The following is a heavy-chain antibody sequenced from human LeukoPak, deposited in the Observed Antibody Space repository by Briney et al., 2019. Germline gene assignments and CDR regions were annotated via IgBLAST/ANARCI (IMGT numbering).Heavy chain of an antibody. Sequence: GGSLRLSCAASGFTFSTYSMNWVRQAPGKGLEWVSSISSTSSYIYYADSVKGRFTISRDNAKNSLYLQMNSLRVEDTAVYYCARDRTGEAGMAAFDYWGQGTLVTVST. CDR1: GFTFSTYS. CDR2: ISSTSSYI. V-gene: IGHV3-21*01. CDR3: ARDRTGEAGMAAFDY. D-gene: IGHD3-10*01. J-gene: IGHJ4*02.